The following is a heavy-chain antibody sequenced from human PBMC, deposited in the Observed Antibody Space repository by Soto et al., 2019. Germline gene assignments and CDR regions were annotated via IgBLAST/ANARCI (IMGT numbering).Heavy chain of an antibody. V-gene: IGHV3-30*18. CDR3: AKVYQLVFSAEEALGY. D-gene: IGHD2-2*01. CDR2: ITDGGSNK. J-gene: IGHJ4*02. Sequence: PGGSLRLSCAASGFTFSSYGMHWVRQAPGKGLEWVSIITDGGSNKYSADSVKGRFTISRDNSRNTLYLQMNSLRAEDTAVYYCAKVYQLVFSAEEALGYWGQGTLVTVSS. CDR1: GFTFSSYG.